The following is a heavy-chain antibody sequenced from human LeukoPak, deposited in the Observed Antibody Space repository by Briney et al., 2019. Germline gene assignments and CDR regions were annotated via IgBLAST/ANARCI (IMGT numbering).Heavy chain of an antibody. CDR3: VQSGSFYFPFDY. CDR1: GFTFSSYA. CDR2: SSGSGGST. D-gene: IGHD1-26*01. J-gene: IGHJ4*01. Sequence: GGSLRLSCAASGFTFSSYAMSWVRQAPGKGLEWVSASSGSGGSTYYADSVKGRFTISRGNSKNTLYLQMNSLRAEDAALYYCVQSGSFYFPFDYWGHGTLVTVS. V-gene: IGHV3-23*01.